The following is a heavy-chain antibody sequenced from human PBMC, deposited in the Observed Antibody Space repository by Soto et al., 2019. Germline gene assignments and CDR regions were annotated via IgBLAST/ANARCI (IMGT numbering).Heavy chain of an antibody. J-gene: IGHJ6*02. CDR3: ARDRSSLTDYHNGMDV. CDR2: ISNDGNNK. CDR1: GFTFSSYA. Sequence: QVHLAESGGGVVQPGRSLTVSCAASGFTFSSYALNWVRQAPGKGLEWVALISNDGNNKYYADSVKGRFTMSRDDSKNTVYLQMNSLRPDDTAIYYCARDRSSLTDYHNGMDVWGQETTVTVAS. V-gene: IGHV3-30*14. D-gene: IGHD2-2*01.